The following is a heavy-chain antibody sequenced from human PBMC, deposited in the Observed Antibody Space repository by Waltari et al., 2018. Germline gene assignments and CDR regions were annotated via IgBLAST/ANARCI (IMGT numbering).Heavy chain of an antibody. CDR3: VKGPFHDDSAYFDY. CDR2: ITGSGDRT. J-gene: IGHJ4*02. CDR1: GFSFSSSA. V-gene: IGHV3-23*01. D-gene: IGHD3-22*01. Sequence: EMQLLESGGGLVQPGGSLSLSCAASGFSFSSSAMTWVRQAPKTGLEWVSGITGSGDRTYYADSVKGRFTISRDNSKNTLYLQMSSLRAEDTALYFCVKGPFHDDSAYFDYWGLGTLVTVSS.